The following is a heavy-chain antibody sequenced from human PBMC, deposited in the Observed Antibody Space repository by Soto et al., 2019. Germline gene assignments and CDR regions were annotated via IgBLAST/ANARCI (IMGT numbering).Heavy chain of an antibody. V-gene: IGHV4-30-2*01. CDR3: ARNRVYEGYYYYGMDV. D-gene: IGHD6-13*01. CDR2: IYHSGST. Sequence: LSLTCAVSGGSISSGGYSWSWIRQPPGKGLEWIGYIYHSGSTYYNPSLKSRVTISVDRSKNQFSLKLSSVTAADTAVYYCARNRVYEGYYYYGMDVWGQGTTVTVS. J-gene: IGHJ6*02. CDR1: GGSISSGGYS.